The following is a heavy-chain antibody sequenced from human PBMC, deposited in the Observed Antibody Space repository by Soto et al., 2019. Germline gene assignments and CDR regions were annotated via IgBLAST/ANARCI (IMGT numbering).Heavy chain of an antibody. J-gene: IGHJ6*02. D-gene: IGHD5-18*01. CDR1: GFTFSSYG. CDR3: AKEYGTAYYYYGMDV. V-gene: IGHV3-30*18. Sequence: PGGSLRLSCAASGFTFSSYGMHWVRQAPGKGLEWVAVISYDGSNKYYADSVKGRFTISRDNSKNTLYLQMNSLRAEDTAVYYCAKEYGTAYYYYGMDVWGQGTTVNVS. CDR2: ISYDGSNK.